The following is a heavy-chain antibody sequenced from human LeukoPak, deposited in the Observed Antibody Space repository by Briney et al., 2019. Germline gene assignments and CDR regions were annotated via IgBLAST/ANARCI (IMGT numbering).Heavy chain of an antibody. CDR3: ARSYYYDYRQIDY. D-gene: IGHD3-22*01. J-gene: IGHJ4*02. CDR1: GDSISTSSYY. CDR2: IYYSGTT. Sequence: SSETLSLTCTVSGDSISTSSYYWGWIRQPPGKGLEWLGSIYYSGTTYYNPALKSRVTTSVDTSKNQFSLNLYSVTAADTAVFYCARSYYYDYRQIDYWGQGTLVTVSS. V-gene: IGHV4-39*01.